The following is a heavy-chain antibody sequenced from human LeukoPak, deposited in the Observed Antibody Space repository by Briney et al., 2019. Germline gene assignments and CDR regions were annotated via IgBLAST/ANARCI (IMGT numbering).Heavy chain of an antibody. Sequence: SETLSLTCAVYGGSFSGYYWSWIRQPPGKGLEWIGEINHSGSTNYNPSLKSRVTISVDTSKNQFSLKLSSVTAADTAVYYCARGGTTSWYYYYGMDVWGQGTTVTVSS. CDR3: ARGGTTSWYYYYGMDV. J-gene: IGHJ6*02. CDR2: INHSGST. V-gene: IGHV4-34*01. D-gene: IGHD4-17*01. CDR1: GGSFSGYY.